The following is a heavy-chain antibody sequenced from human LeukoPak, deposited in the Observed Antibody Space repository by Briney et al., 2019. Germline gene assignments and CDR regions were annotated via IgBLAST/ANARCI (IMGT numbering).Heavy chain of an antibody. J-gene: IGHJ4*02. Sequence: GGSLRLSCAVSGITLSNYGMSWVRQAPGKGLEWVAGISDSGGRTNYADSVKGRVTISRDNPKNTLYLQMNSLRAEDTAVYFCAKRGVVIRVILVGFHKEAYYFDSWGQGALVTVSS. CDR3: AKRGVVIRVILVGFHKEAYYFDS. V-gene: IGHV3-23*01. CDR2: ISDSGGRT. CDR1: GITLSNYG. D-gene: IGHD3-22*01.